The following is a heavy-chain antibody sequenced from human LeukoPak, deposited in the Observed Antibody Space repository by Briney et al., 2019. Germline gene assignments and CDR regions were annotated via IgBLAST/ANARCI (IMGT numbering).Heavy chain of an antibody. J-gene: IGHJ6*03. V-gene: IGHV3-48*01. Sequence: GGSLRLSCAASGFTFSSYSMNWVRQAPGKGLGWVSYISSSSSTINYSDPVKGRFTISWYNSKTTVYLQMNSLRAEDTALYYCARSGTNYYYYYMDIWGKGTTVTVSS. CDR1: GFTFSSYS. D-gene: IGHD1-26*01. CDR2: ISSSSSTI. CDR3: ARSGTNYYYYYMDI.